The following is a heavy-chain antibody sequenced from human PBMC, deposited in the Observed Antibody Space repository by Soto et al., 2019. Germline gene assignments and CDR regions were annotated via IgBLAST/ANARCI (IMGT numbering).Heavy chain of an antibody. J-gene: IGHJ6*02. CDR2: IRSKANSYAT. CDR3: TRQSVEQWLAVLCGMDV. Sequence: GGSLRLSCAASGFTFSGSAMHWVRQASGKGLEWVGRIRSKANSYATAYAASVKGRFTISRDDSKNTAYLQMNSLKTEDTAVYYCTRQSVEQWLAVLCGMDVWGQGXTVTVYS. V-gene: IGHV3-73*01. CDR1: GFTFSGSA. D-gene: IGHD6-19*01.